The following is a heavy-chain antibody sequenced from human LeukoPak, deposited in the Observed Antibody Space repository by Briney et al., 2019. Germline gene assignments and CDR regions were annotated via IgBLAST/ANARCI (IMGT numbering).Heavy chain of an antibody. V-gene: IGHV3-73*01. D-gene: IGHD6-25*01. Sequence: GGSLRLSCSASGLTFSVSAIHGVRQASGKGLEGVGRIKNKADNYATAYAASVKGRFTISRDDSTNTAYLQMNSLKPEDTAVYYCTHPAYYYNVDVWGKGTTVTVSS. CDR3: THPAYYYNVDV. CDR1: GLTFSVSA. CDR2: IKNKADNYAT. J-gene: IGHJ6*04.